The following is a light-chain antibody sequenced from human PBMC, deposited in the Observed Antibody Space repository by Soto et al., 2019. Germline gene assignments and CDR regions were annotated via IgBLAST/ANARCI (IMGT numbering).Light chain of an antibody. J-gene: IGKJ1*01. Sequence: EMVMTQSPATLSVSPGERAALSCRASQSVSSNLAWYQQKPGQAPRLFIYGSSTRAAGIPARFSGSGSGTEFTLTISSVQSEDVATYYCQHHHRTSPWTFGRGTKVDIK. CDR3: QHHHRTSPWT. CDR1: QSVSSN. CDR2: GSS. V-gene: IGKV3-15*01.